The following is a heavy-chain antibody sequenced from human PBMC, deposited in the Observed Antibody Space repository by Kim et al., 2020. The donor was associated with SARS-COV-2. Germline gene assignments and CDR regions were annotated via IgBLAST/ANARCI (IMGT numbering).Heavy chain of an antibody. D-gene: IGHD3-10*01. CDR1: GFTFSSYA. J-gene: IGHJ6*02. CDR2: ISVSGGTT. CDR3: AKEMRGSGSYSSYYYYYAMDV. Sequence: GGSLRLSCAASGFTFSSYAMRWVRQAPGKGLEWVSAISVSGGTTYYADSVKGRFTISRDNSKNTLYLQMNSLRAEDTALYYCAKEMRGSGSYSSYYYYYAMDVWGQGTTVTVSS. V-gene: IGHV3-23*01.